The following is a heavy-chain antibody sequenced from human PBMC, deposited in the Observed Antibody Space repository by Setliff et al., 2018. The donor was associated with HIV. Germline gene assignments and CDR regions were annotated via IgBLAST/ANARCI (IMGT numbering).Heavy chain of an antibody. CDR2: ISIGSGGAI. CDR1: GFTFRNYK. CDR3: ARSRPTNYFDY. D-gene: IGHD2-2*01. V-gene: IGHV3-21*01. J-gene: IGHJ4*02. Sequence: GGSLRLSCAASGFTFRNYKFNWVRQAPGRGLEWVSSISIGSGGAIDYADSVQGRFTISRDNSKNSLYLQMNSLRAEDTAMYYCARSRPTNYFDYWGQGTLVTVSS.